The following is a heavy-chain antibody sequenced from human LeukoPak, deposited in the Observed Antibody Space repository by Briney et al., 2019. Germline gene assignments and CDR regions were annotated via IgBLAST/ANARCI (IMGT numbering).Heavy chain of an antibody. J-gene: IGHJ1*01. D-gene: IGHD3-22*01. V-gene: IGHV4-39*01. Sequence: SETLSLTCTVSGGSISSYYWGWIRQPPGKGLEWIGSIYYSGSTYYNPSLKSRVTISVDTSKNQFSLKLSSVTAADTAVYYCASFYYDSSGYSTTEYFQHWGQGTLVTVSS. CDR1: GGSISSYY. CDR2: IYYSGST. CDR3: ASFYYDSSGYSTTEYFQH.